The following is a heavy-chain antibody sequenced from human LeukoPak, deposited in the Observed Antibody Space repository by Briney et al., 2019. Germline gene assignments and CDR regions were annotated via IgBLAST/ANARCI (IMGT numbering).Heavy chain of an antibody. J-gene: IGHJ6*02. CDR1: GYTFTGYY. D-gene: IGHD3-22*01. Sequence: ASVKVSCKASGYTFTGYYMHRVRQAPGQGLEWMGWINPSSGGTNYAQKFQGRVTMTRDTSISTAYMELSRLRSDDTAVYYCARARGYYDSSGYYRDYYYGMDVWGQGTTVTVSS. CDR2: INPSSGGT. CDR3: ARARGYYDSSGYYRDYYYGMDV. V-gene: IGHV1-2*02.